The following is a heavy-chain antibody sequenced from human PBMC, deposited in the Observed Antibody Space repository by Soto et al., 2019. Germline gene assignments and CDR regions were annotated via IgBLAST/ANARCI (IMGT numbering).Heavy chain of an antibody. Sequence: SVKVSWKASGGTFSSYAISWVRQAPGQGLEWMGGIIPIFGTANYAQKFQGRVTITADESTSTAYMELSSLRSEDTAVYYCAGDLVDINYYYGMDVWGQGTTVTVSS. V-gene: IGHV1-69*13. J-gene: IGHJ6*02. CDR1: GGTFSSYA. CDR3: AGDLVDINYYYGMDV. D-gene: IGHD3-22*01. CDR2: IIPIFGTA.